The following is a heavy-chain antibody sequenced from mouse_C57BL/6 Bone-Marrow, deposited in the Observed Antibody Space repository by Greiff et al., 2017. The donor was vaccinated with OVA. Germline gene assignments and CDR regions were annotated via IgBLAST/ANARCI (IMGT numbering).Heavy chain of an antibody. Sequence: VNLVESGAELVKPGASVKLSCKASGYTFTEYTIHWVKQRSGQGLEWIGWFYPGRGSIKYNEKFKDKATLTADKSSSTVYMELSRLTSEDSAVYFCARHEERHLLGYFDVWGTGTTVTVSS. J-gene: IGHJ1*03. CDR2: FYPGRGSI. CDR3: ARHEERHLLGYFDV. D-gene: IGHD6-1*01. V-gene: IGHV1-62-2*01. CDR1: GYTFTEYT.